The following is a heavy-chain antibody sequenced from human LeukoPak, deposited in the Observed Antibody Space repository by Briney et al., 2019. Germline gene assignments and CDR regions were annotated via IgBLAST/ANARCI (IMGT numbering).Heavy chain of an antibody. CDR2: ISGSGGST. J-gene: IGHJ4*02. D-gene: IGHD3-22*01. CDR1: GFTFSSYA. CDR3: AKASASSGSPYYFDY. Sequence: GGSLRLSCAASGFTFSSYAMSWVRQAPGKGLEWVSAISGSGGSTYYADSVKGRFTISRDNSKNTLYLQVNSLRAEDTAVYYCAKASASSGSPYYFDYWGQATLVTVSS. V-gene: IGHV3-23*01.